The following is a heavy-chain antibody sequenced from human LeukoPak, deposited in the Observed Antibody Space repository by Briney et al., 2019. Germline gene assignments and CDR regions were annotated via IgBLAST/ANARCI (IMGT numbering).Heavy chain of an antibody. J-gene: IGHJ4*02. CDR2: IKQDGSET. CDR3: VGCSGGTCSDFDY. CDR1: GLTFSNFW. Sequence: GGSLRLSCEASGLTFSNFWMTWLRQAPGKGLEWVANIKQDGSETYYLDSVRGRFAISRDNAKNSMYLQMNSLKAEDTAVYYCVGCSGGTCSDFDYWGRGTLVTVSS. D-gene: IGHD2-15*01. V-gene: IGHV3-7*01.